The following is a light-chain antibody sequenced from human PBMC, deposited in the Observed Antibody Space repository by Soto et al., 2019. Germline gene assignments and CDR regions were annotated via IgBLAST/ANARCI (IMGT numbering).Light chain of an antibody. Sequence: EIGLTQTPHTLSLSPGEIATLSCRASPSVSNKYLAWYQQKAGKAPRXLIYDASTRATGIPARFSGSGSGTEFTLTISSLPSEDFATYSCQQLNSYPLTFGGGTKVDIK. V-gene: IGKV3-15*01. CDR1: PSVSNKY. CDR3: QQLNSYPLT. J-gene: IGKJ4*01. CDR2: DAS.